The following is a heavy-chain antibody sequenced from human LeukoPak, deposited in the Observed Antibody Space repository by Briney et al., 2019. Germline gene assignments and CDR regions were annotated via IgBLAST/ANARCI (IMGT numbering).Heavy chain of an antibody. CDR3: ARDTLAVHRAFDI. D-gene: IGHD6-19*01. J-gene: IGHJ3*02. CDR1: GFTFSSYA. Sequence: PGGSLRLSCAASGFTFSSYAMHWVPQAPGKGLEWVAVISYDGSNKYYADSVKGRFTISRDNSKNTLYLQMNSLRAEDTAVYYCARDTLAVHRAFDIWGQGTMVTVSS. V-gene: IGHV3-30-3*01. CDR2: ISYDGSNK.